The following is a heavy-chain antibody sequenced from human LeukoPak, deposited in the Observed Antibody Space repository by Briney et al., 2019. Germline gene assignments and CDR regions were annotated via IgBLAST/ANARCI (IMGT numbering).Heavy chain of an antibody. CDR3: ARDVPYDFWSGYLN. J-gene: IGHJ4*02. V-gene: IGHV3-66*01. Sequence: GGSLRLSCAASGFTVSSNYMSWVRQAPGKGLEWVSVIYSGGSTYYADSAKGRFTISRDNSKNTLYLQMNSLRAEDTAVYYCARDVPYDFWSGYLNWGQGTLVTVSS. D-gene: IGHD3-3*01. CDR2: IYSGGST. CDR1: GFTVSSNY.